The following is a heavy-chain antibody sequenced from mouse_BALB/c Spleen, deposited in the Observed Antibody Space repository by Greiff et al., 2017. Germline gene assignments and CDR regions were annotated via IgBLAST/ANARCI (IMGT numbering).Heavy chain of an antibody. J-gene: IGHJ3*01. CDR1: GYSITSGYY. V-gene: IGHV3-6*02. CDR3: ASEGDVGPGFAY. CDR2: ISYDGST. Sequence: EVKVEESGPGLVKPSQSLSLTCSVTGYSITSGYYWNWIRQFPGNKLEWMGDISYDGSTNYNPSLKNRISITRDTSKNQFFLKLNSVTTEDTATYYCASEGDVGPGFAYWGQGTLVTVSA. D-gene: IGHD3-3*01.